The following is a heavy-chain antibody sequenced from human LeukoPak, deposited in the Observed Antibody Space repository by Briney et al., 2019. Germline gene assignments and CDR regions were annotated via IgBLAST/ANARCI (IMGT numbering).Heavy chain of an antibody. Sequence: SQTLSLTCAISGDSVSSNSAAWNWIRQPPSRGLEWLGRTYYRSKWYNDYAVSVKSRITINPDTSKNQFSLQLNSVTPEDTAVYYCAGEPQGGLLWFGETLNNNWFDPWGQGTLVTVSS. V-gene: IGHV6-1*01. CDR3: AGEPQGGLLWFGETLNNNWFDP. CDR1: GDSVSSNSAA. J-gene: IGHJ5*02. D-gene: IGHD3-10*01. CDR2: TYYRSKWYN.